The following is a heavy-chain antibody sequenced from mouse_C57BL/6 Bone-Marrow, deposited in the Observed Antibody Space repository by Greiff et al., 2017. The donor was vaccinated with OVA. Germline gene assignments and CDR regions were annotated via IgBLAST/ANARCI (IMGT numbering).Heavy chain of an antibody. D-gene: IGHD3-2*02. V-gene: IGHV5-6*01. CDR3: ARDSSDAMDY. Sequence: VQLQQSGGDLVKPGGSLKLSCAASGFTFSSYGMSWVRQTPDKRLEWVATISSGGSYTYYPDSVKGRFTISRDNAKNTLYLQMSSLKSEDTAMYYCARDSSDAMDYWGQGTSVTVSS. CDR2: ISSGGSYT. J-gene: IGHJ4*01. CDR1: GFTFSSYG.